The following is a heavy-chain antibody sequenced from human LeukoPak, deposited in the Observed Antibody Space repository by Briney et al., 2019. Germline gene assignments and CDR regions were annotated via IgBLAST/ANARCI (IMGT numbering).Heavy chain of an antibody. Sequence: GGSLRLSCAASGFTFSSYAMSWVRQAPGKGLEWVSSISSSSGYIYYADSVKGRFTISRDNAKNSLYLQMNSLRAEDTAVYYCARGYDFWSGYYGMDVWGQGTTVTVSS. V-gene: IGHV3-21*01. CDR1: GFTFSSYA. D-gene: IGHD3-3*01. CDR3: ARGYDFWSGYYGMDV. CDR2: ISSSSGYI. J-gene: IGHJ6*02.